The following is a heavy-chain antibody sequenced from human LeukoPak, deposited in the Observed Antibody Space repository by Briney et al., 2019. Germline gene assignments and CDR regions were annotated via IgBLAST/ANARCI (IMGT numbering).Heavy chain of an antibody. Sequence: PSETLSLTCTVSGGSISSSSYYWGWIRQPPGKGLEWIGSIYYSGSTYYNPSLKSRVTISVDTSKNQFSLKLSSVTAADTAVYYCAREPRAGIAAAGPIFDYWGQGTLVTVSS. CDR1: GGSISSSSYY. J-gene: IGHJ4*02. CDR2: IYYSGST. D-gene: IGHD6-13*01. CDR3: AREPRAGIAAAGPIFDY. V-gene: IGHV4-39*07.